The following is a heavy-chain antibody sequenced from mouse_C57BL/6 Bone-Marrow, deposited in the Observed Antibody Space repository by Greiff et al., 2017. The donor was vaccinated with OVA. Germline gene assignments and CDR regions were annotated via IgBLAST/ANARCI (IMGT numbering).Heavy chain of an antibody. V-gene: IGHV1-15*01. J-gene: IGHJ4*01. CDR1: GYTFTDYE. Sequence: QVQLKESGAELVRPGASVTLSCKASGYTFTDYEMHWVKQTPVHGLEWIGAIDPETGGTAYNQQFKGKAILTADKSSSTAYMELRSLTSEGSAVYYCTRGYSDYYAMDYWGQGTSVTVSS. CDR3: TRGYSDYYAMDY. D-gene: IGHD2-13*01. CDR2: IDPETGGT.